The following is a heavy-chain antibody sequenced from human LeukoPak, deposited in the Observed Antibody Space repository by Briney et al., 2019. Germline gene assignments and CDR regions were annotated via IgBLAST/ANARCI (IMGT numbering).Heavy chain of an antibody. V-gene: IGHV4-38-2*01. J-gene: IGHJ6*03. Sequence: SETLSFTCAVAGNSVTCGYIWGWIRQPPGQGLDWIGDIFHTGITYYHPSLQRRVSISIDTSRNQFSLRLTSVSAADTAVYYCARHAYGSGSYLYYMDVWGKGTTVTVSS. CDR1: GNSVTCGYI. CDR3: ARHAYGSGSYLYYMDV. D-gene: IGHD3-10*01. CDR2: IFHTGIT.